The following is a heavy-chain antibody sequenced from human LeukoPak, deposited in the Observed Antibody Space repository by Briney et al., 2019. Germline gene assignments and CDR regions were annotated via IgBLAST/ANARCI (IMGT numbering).Heavy chain of an antibody. V-gene: IGHV1-18*04. CDR1: GYTFTDFG. D-gene: IGHD4-17*01. CDR3: ARAGRAVTSHFDS. Sequence: ASVKVSCKASGYTFTDFGITWVRQAPGQGREWVGWIGAYNGDTNSAQKLQGRVTLTTDPSTSTAYMELKSLRPDDTAVYFCARAGRAVTSHFDSWGQGTLVTVSS. J-gene: IGHJ4*02. CDR2: IGAYNGDT.